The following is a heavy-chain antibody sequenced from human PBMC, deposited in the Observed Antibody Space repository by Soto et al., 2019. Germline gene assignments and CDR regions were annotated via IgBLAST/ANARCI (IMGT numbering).Heavy chain of an antibody. CDR2: INPDSGDT. V-gene: IGHV1-2*02. J-gene: IGHJ4*02. CDR3: ARARGPVDYSHSLLTHYFVY. Sequence: GASVKVSCKASGATFTGYYMHWVRQAPGQGHEWMGWINPDSGDTKHAQKFQGRVTMTTDTSISTAYMELSSLRSDDTAVYYCARARGPVDYSHSLLTHYFVYWYPGALLTVSS. D-gene: IGHD4-4*01. CDR1: GATFTGYY.